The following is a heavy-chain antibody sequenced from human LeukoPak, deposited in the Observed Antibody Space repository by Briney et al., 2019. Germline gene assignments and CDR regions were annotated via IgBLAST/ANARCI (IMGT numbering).Heavy chain of an antibody. V-gene: IGHV3-74*01. CDR1: GFTFSSYW. Sequence: GGSLRLSCAASGFTFSSYWMHWVRQAPGKGLVWVSRINSDGSSTSYADSVKGRFTISRDNAKNTLYLQMNSLRAEDTAVYYCARDLIVGYDILTGYHNWFDPWGQGTLVAVSS. J-gene: IGHJ5*02. CDR2: INSDGSST. D-gene: IGHD3-9*01. CDR3: ARDLIVGYDILTGYHNWFDP.